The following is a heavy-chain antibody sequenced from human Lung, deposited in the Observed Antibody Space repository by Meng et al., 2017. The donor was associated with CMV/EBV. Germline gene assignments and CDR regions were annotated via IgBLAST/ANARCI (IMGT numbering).Heavy chain of an antibody. J-gene: IGHJ4*02. CDR3: ARAASTWAYYFDY. CDR2: ISDRGGST. D-gene: IGHD5/OR15-5a*01. Sequence: CAASGFTFNRYVMTWVRQAPGKGLEWASAISDRGGSTYYADSVKGRFTVSRDNSKSTLYLQMSSLSAEDTAVYYCARAASTWAYYFDYWGKGTLVNV. V-gene: IGHV3-23*01. CDR1: GFTFNRYV.